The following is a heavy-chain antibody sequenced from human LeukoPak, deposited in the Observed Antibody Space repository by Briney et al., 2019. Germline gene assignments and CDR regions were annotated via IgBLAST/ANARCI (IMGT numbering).Heavy chain of an antibody. D-gene: IGHD3-16*01. J-gene: IGHJ4*02. CDR2: INPNSGGT. V-gene: IGHV1-2*06. Sequence: ASVKVSCKASGYSFTGYYIHWVRQAPGQGLEWMGRINPNSGGTDYAQKFQGRVTMTRDTSITTAYMDLSSLRSDDTAVYYCARADALDYWGQGTLVTVSP. CDR1: GYSFTGYY. CDR3: ARADALDY.